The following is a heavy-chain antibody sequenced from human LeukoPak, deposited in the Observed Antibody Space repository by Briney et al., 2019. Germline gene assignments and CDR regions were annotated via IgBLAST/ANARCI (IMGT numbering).Heavy chain of an antibody. J-gene: IGHJ4*02. D-gene: IGHD3-22*01. CDR1: GFTFSSYG. CDR3: ATARDNYDISGFSALEY. CDR2: IWYDGSNK. V-gene: IGHV3-33*01. Sequence: PGRSLRLSCAASGFTFSSYGMHWVRQAPGKGLEWVAVIWYDGSNKNYADSVKGRFTISRDNSKNTLYLLMDSLRAEDTGVYYCATARDNYDISGFSALEYWGQGTLVTVSS.